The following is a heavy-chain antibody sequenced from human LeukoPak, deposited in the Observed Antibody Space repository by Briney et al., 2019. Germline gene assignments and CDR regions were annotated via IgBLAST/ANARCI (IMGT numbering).Heavy chain of an antibody. Sequence: GGSLRLSCAASGFTFSSYEMNWVRQAPGKGLEWVSYISSSGSTIYYAGSVKGRFTISRDNAKNSLYLQMNSLRAEDTAVYYCAGDDYGVGYFDCWGQGTLVTVSS. CDR1: GFTFSSYE. V-gene: IGHV3-48*03. D-gene: IGHD4-17*01. CDR3: AGDDYGVGYFDC. J-gene: IGHJ4*02. CDR2: ISSSGSTI.